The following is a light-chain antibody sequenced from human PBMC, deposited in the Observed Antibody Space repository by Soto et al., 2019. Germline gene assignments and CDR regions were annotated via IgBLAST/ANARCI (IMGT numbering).Light chain of an antibody. J-gene: IGLJ1*01. CDR2: DVS. Sequence: QSVLTQPASVSGAPGQSITISCTGTSSDVGGYNYVSWYQQHPGKDPKLMIYDVSNRPSGVSNRFSGSKSGNTASLTISGLQAEDEADYYCSSYTSSSTLEVFGTGTKVTVL. CDR1: SSDVGGYNY. V-gene: IGLV2-14*01. CDR3: SSYTSSSTLEV.